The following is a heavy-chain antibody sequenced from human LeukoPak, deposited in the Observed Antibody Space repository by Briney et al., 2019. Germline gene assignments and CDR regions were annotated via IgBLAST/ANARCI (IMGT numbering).Heavy chain of an antibody. CDR1: GITFSSYS. Sequence: PGGSLRLSCAASGITFSSYSMNWVRQAPGKGLEWISYITSSSSDISYADSVKGRFTISRDNAKNSLYLQMNSLRDEDTAVYYCARDRNWGFDYWGQGTLLTVSS. CDR3: ARDRNWGFDY. V-gene: IGHV3-48*02. D-gene: IGHD7-27*01. CDR2: ITSSSSDI. J-gene: IGHJ4*02.